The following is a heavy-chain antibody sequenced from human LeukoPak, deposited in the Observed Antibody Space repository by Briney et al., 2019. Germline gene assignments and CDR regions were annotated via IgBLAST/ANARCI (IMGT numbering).Heavy chain of an antibody. CDR3: AKTRPLDSSSWSHGDY. Sequence: GGSLGLSCAASGFTFSSYAMSWVRQAPGKGLEWVSAISGSGDSTYYGDSVKGRFTISRDNSKNTLYLQMNSLRAEDTAVYYCAKTRPLDSSSWSHGDYWGQGTLVAVSS. J-gene: IGHJ4*02. D-gene: IGHD6-13*01. CDR2: ISGSGDST. V-gene: IGHV3-23*01. CDR1: GFTFSSYA.